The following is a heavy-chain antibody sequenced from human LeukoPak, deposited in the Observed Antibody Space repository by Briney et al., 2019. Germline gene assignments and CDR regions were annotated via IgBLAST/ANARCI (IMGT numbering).Heavy chain of an antibody. Sequence: GGSLRLFCAASGFTFSNYAMTWVRQAPGKGLEWVSTISGSAGSTYYADSVKGRFTISRDNSKNTLSLQMDSLRAEDTAVYYCAKSHYYGSGSCSHWGQGTLVTVSS. CDR1: GFTFSNYA. CDR2: ISGSAGST. D-gene: IGHD3-10*01. J-gene: IGHJ4*02. V-gene: IGHV3-23*01. CDR3: AKSHYYGSGSCSH.